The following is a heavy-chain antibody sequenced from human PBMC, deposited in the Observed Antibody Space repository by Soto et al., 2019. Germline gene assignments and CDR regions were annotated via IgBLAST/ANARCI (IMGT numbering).Heavy chain of an antibody. D-gene: IGHD6-13*01. CDR1: GGSISSGGYY. Sequence: SETLSLTGTVSGGSISSGGYYWSWIRQHPGKGLEWIGYIYYSGSTYYNPSLKSRVTISVDTSKNLFSLKLSSVTAADTAVYYCARDSYGYSSSWDDAFDIWGQGTMVTVSS. CDR2: IYYSGST. CDR3: ARDSYGYSSSWDDAFDI. J-gene: IGHJ3*02. V-gene: IGHV4-31*03.